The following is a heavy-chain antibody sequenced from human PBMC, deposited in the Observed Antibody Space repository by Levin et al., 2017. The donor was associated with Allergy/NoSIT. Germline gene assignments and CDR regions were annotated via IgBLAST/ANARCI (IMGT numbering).Heavy chain of an antibody. CDR1: GGSISSGDYY. J-gene: IGHJ5*02. V-gene: IGHV4-30-4*01. D-gene: IGHD4-11*01. CDR3: ARDKDDYRVRWFDP. Sequence: TSETLSLTCTVSGGSISSGDYYWSWIRQPPGKGLEWIGYIYYSGSTYYNPSLKSRVTISVDTSKNQFSLKLSSVTAADTAVYYCARDKDDYRVRWFDPWGQGTLVTVSS. CDR2: IYYSGST.